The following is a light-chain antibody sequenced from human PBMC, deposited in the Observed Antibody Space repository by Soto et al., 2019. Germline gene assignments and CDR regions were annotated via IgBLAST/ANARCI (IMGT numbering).Light chain of an antibody. V-gene: IGLV1-40*01. CDR3: QSYDSSLSGSYV. CDR1: TSNIGAGYD. Sequence: QAVVTQPPSVSGAPGQRVTFSCTGSTSNIGAGYDVHWYQQLPGTSPKLLIFGNSNRPSGVPDRFSASRSGSSASLAITGLQAEDEADYYCQSYDSSLSGSYVFGSGTQLTVL. J-gene: IGLJ1*01. CDR2: GNS.